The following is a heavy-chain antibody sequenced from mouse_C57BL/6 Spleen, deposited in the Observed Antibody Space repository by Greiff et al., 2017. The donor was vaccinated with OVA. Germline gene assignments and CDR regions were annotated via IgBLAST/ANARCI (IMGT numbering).Heavy chain of an antibody. CDR2: ILPGSGST. CDR3: ARYPAVCSSWFAY. D-gene: IGHD6-1*01. CDR1: GYTFTGYW. V-gene: IGHV1-9*01. Sequence: LMKPGASVKLSCKATGYTFTGYWLELVKQRPGHGLEWIGEILPGSGSTNYNEKFKGKATFTADTSSNTTYMQRSSLTTEDSAIYYCARYPAVCSSWFAYWGQGTLVTVSA. J-gene: IGHJ3*01.